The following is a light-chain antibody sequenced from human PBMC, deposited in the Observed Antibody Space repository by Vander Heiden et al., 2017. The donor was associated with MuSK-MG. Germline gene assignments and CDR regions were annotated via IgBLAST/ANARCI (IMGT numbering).Light chain of an antibody. Sequence: QSVLTQPPSASGTPGQRVTISCSGSNSTIGTYTVNWYQQLPGTAPKLLIYSNNRRPSGVPDRFSGSKSGTSASLAISGLQSEDEADYYCAAWDGSLKGVVFGGGTKLTVL. CDR1: NSTIGTYT. CDR3: AAWDGSLKGVV. CDR2: SNN. V-gene: IGLV1-44*01. J-gene: IGLJ2*01.